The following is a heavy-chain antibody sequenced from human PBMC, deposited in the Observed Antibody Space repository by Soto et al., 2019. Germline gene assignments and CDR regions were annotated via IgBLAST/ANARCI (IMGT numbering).Heavy chain of an antibody. J-gene: IGHJ4*02. CDR3: AKVINRFLEWLDDY. Sequence: SVKVSCKASGGTFSSYTISWVRQAPGQGLEWMGRIIPILGIANYAQKFQGRVIMTRDTSTSTVYMELSSLRSEDTAIYYCAKVINRFLEWLDDYWGQGTLVTVSS. V-gene: IGHV1-69*02. D-gene: IGHD3-3*01. CDR1: GGTFSSYT. CDR2: IIPILGIA.